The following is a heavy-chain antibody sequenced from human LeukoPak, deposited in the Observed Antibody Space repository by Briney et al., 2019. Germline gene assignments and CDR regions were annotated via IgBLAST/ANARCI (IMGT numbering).Heavy chain of an antibody. CDR3: ASPQGGYNPGAFDI. CDR2: ISYDGSNK. J-gene: IGHJ3*02. CDR1: RFSFSGYD. D-gene: IGHD5-24*01. Sequence: PGRSLRLSCRASRFSFSGYDMHWVRQAPGKGLEWVAVISYDGSNKYYADSVKGRFTISRDNSKNTLYLQMNSLRAEDTAVYYCASPQGGYNPGAFDIWGQGTMVTVSS. V-gene: IGHV3-30-3*01.